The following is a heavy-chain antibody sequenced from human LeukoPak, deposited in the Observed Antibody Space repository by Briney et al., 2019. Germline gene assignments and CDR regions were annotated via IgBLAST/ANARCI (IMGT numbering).Heavy chain of an antibody. CDR1: GFTFSSYG. CDR2: IWHDGSNK. J-gene: IGHJ6*02. D-gene: IGHD6-13*01. V-gene: IGHV3-33*01. CDR3: ARVRAASYYYGMDV. Sequence: GRSLRLSCAASGFTFSSYGMHWVRQAPGKGLEWVAVIWHDGSNKYYADSVKGRFTISRDNSKNTLYLQMNSLRAEDTAVYYCARVRAASYYYGMDVWGQGTTVTVSS.